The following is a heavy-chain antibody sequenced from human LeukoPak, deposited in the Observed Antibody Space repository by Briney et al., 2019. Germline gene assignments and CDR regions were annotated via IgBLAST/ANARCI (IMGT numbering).Heavy chain of an antibody. Sequence: GGSLRLSCAASGFTFSSYAMRWVRQAPGKGLEWVAVISYDGSNKYYADSVKGRFTISRDNSKNTLYLQMNSLRAEDTAVYYCARGQLLWFGELLFWGQGTLVTVSS. V-gene: IGHV3-30-3*01. CDR3: ARGQLLWFGELLF. CDR1: GFTFSSYA. D-gene: IGHD3-10*01. CDR2: ISYDGSNK. J-gene: IGHJ4*02.